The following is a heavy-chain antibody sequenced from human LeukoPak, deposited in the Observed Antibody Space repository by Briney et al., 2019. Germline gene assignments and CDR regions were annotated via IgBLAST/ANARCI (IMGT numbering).Heavy chain of an antibody. V-gene: IGHV3-7*01. J-gene: IGHJ4*02. D-gene: IGHD4-17*01. CDR3: ARLGARQMLEY. Sequence: GGSLRLSCAASGFTFSSYWMSWVRQAPGKGLEWVANIKQDGGEKYYLDSVKGRFTVSRDNAKNSLYLQMNSLRAEDTAVYYCARLGARQMLEYWGQGTLVTVSS. CDR1: GFTFSSYW. CDR2: IKQDGGEK.